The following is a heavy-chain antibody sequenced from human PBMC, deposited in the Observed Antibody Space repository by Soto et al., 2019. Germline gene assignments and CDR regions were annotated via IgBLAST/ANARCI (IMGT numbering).Heavy chain of an antibody. V-gene: IGHV3-21*01. CDR1: GFTFRWVS. J-gene: IGHJ4*02. CDR3: ARVAY. Sequence: GGSLRLSFESSGFTFRWVSMNWVRQVPGKGLEWVASISSGSSDTWYADSVKGRFIISRDNAQNSLFLQMNTLRPEDTAIYYCARVAYWGPGTQVTVSS. CDR2: ISSGSSDT.